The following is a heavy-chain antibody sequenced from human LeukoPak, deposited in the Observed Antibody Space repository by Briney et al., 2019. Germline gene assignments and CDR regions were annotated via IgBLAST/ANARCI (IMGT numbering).Heavy chain of an antibody. Sequence: SETLSLTCTASGGSISSYYWSWIRQPPGKGLEWIGYIYYSGSTNYNPSLKSRVTISVDTSKNQFSLKLSSVTAADTAVYYCARGREQLADFDYWGQGTLVTVSS. CDR2: IYYSGST. CDR3: ARGREQLADFDY. CDR1: GGSISSYY. V-gene: IGHV4-59*01. J-gene: IGHJ4*02. D-gene: IGHD6-6*01.